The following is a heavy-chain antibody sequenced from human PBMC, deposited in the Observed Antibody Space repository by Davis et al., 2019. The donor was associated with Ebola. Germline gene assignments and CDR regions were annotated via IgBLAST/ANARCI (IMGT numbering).Heavy chain of an antibody. CDR1: GFTFSSYA. D-gene: IGHD6-19*01. CDR2: ISYDGSNK. CDR3: ARDYVPMRQWLTSRYYYYGMDV. J-gene: IGHJ6*02. Sequence: GESLKISCAASGFTFSSYAMHWVRQAPGKGLEWVAVISYDGSNKYYADSVKGRFTISRDNSKNTLYLQMNSLGAEDTAVYYCARDYVPMRQWLTSRYYYYGMDVWGQGTTVTVSS. V-gene: IGHV3-30-3*01.